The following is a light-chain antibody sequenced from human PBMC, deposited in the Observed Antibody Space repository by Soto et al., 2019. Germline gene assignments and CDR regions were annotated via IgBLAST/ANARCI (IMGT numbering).Light chain of an antibody. CDR1: QSIRSY. J-gene: IGKJ4*01. V-gene: IGKV1-39*01. CDR3: QQSSSTPN. CDR2: AAS. Sequence: DIQLTQSPSSLSASVGDRVTITCLASQSIRSYLNWYQQKPGKAPKLLIYAASSLQTGVSSRFSRSGSGTDFTLTISNLQTEDFAPYHCQQSSSTPNFGRGAKVDI.